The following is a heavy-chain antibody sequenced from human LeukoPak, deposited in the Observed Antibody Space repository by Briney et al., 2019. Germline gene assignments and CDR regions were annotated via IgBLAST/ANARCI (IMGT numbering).Heavy chain of an antibody. V-gene: IGHV4-59*01. CDR3: ARAPYYYGPGTSRFDY. Sequence: SETPSLTCTVSGGSISSYYWSWIRQPPGKGLEWIGYIYYSGSTNYNPSLKSRVTISVDTSKNQFSLKLSSVTAADTAVYYCARAPYYYGPGTSRFDYWGQGTLVTVSS. CDR1: GGSISSYY. J-gene: IGHJ4*02. CDR2: IYYSGST. D-gene: IGHD3-10*01.